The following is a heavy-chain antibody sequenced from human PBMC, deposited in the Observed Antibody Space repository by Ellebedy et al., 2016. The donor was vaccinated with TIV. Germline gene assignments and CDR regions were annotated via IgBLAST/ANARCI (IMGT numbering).Heavy chain of an antibody. J-gene: IGHJ6*02. V-gene: IGHV4-59*01. D-gene: IGHD2-2*01. CDR2: IYYSGST. CDR1: GGSISSYY. CDR3: AHSFVSSTSWAGGMDV. Sequence: GSLRLXXTVSGGSISSYYWSWIRQPPGKGLEWIGYIYYSGSTNYNPSLKSRVTISVDTSKNQFSLKLSSVTAADTAVYYCAHSFVSSTSWAGGMDVWGQGTTVTVSS.